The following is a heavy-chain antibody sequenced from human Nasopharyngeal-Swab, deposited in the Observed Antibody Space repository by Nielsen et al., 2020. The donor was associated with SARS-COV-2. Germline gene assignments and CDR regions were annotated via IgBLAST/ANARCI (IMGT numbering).Heavy chain of an antibody. J-gene: IGHJ4*02. Sequence: GESLKISCAASGFTFSSYSMNWVRQAPGKGLEWVSYISSSSTIYYADSVKGRFTISRDNSKNTLYLQMNSLRAEDTAVYYCARGGGDSSGWHFDYWGQGTLVTVSS. CDR3: ARGGGDSSGWHFDY. CDR2: ISSSSTI. CDR1: GFTFSSYS. V-gene: IGHV3-48*01. D-gene: IGHD6-19*01.